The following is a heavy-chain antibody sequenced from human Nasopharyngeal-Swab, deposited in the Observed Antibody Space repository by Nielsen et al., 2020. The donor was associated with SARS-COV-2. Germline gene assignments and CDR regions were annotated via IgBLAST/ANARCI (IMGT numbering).Heavy chain of an antibody. CDR1: GFTFSDYY. CDR3: ARVGAASDINHYYYGMDV. D-gene: IGHD6-13*01. V-gene: IGHV3-11*06. CDR2: ISSSSSYT. Sequence: GESLKISCAASGFTFSDYYMSWIRQAPGTGLEWVSHISSSSSYTNYADSVKGRFTISRDNAKNSLYLQMNSLRAEDTAVYYCARVGAASDINHYYYGMDVWGQGTTVTVSS. J-gene: IGHJ6*02.